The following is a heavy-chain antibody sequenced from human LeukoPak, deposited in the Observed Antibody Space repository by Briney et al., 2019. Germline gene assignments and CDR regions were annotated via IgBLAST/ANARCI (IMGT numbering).Heavy chain of an antibody. CDR3: AKDEIAARSDAFDI. V-gene: IGHV3-9*01. Sequence: PGGSLRLSCAASGFTFDDYAMHWVRQAPGKGLEWVSGISWNSGSIGYADSVKGRFTISRDNAKNSLYLQMNSLRPEDTALYYCAKDEIAARSDAFDIWGQGTMVTVSS. CDR2: ISWNSGSI. CDR1: GFTFDDYA. D-gene: IGHD6-6*01. J-gene: IGHJ3*02.